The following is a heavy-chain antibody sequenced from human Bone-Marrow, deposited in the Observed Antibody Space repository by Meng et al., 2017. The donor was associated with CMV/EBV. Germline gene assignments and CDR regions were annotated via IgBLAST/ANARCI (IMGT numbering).Heavy chain of an antibody. V-gene: IGHV3-48*04. CDR3: ARVLDNDFWSGYPDY. J-gene: IGHJ4*02. Sequence: GESLKISCAASRFTFSSYSMNWVRQAPGKGLEWVSYISSSGSTIYYADSVKGRFTISRDNAKNSLYLQMNSLRAEDTAVYYCARVLDNDFWSGYPDYWGQGTLVTVSS. CDR1: RFTFSSYS. CDR2: ISSSGSTI. D-gene: IGHD3-3*01.